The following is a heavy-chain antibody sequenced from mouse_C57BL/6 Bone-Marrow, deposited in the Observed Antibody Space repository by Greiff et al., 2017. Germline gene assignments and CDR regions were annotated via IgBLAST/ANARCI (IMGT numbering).Heavy chain of an antibody. CDR1: GFTFSDYY. Sequence: DVMLVESEGGLVQPGSSMKLSCTASGFTFSDYYMAWFRQVPEKGLEWVANINYDGSSTYYLDSLKSRFIISRDNAKNILYLQMSSLKSEDTATYYCARGSNYGYAMDYWGQGTSVTVSS. D-gene: IGHD2-5*01. CDR2: INYDGSST. CDR3: ARGSNYGYAMDY. J-gene: IGHJ4*01. V-gene: IGHV5-16*01.